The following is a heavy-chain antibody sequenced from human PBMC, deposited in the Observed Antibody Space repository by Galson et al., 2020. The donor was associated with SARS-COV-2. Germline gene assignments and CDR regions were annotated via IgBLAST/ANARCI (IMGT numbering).Heavy chain of an antibody. J-gene: IGHJ6*03. CDR2: IIPISGTA. V-gene: IGHV1-69*13. Sequence: SVKVSCKASGGTFSSYAISWVRQAPGHGLEWMGGIIPISGTANYAQKFQGRVTITADESTSTAYMELSSLRSEDTAVYYCARAMWVRSSSYVSDYYYYYMDVWGKGTTVTVSS. CDR1: GGTFSSYA. CDR3: ARAMWVRSSSYVSDYYYYYMDV. D-gene: IGHD2-2*01.